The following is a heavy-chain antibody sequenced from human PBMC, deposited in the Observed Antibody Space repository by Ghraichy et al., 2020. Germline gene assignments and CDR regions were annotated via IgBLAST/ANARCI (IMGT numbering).Heavy chain of an antibody. J-gene: IGHJ6*02. Sequence: GGSLRLSCVGSGFTLSSYSMNWVRQSPGKGLEWVAYTTSSSRTISYADSVKGRFTISRDNAQNSLYLQMNSLRDEDTALYYCARGATVVRFFYYDGMDVWGQGTTVTVSS. D-gene: IGHD4-23*01. CDR2: TTSSSRTI. V-gene: IGHV3-48*02. CDR3: ARGATVVRFFYYDGMDV. CDR1: GFTLSSYS.